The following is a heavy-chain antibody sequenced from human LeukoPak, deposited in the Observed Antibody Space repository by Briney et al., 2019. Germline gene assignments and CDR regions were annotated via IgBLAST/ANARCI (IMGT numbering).Heavy chain of an antibody. V-gene: IGHV4-34*01. CDR1: GGSISSYY. CDR3: ARWIQLWLRYFDY. D-gene: IGHD5-18*01. Sequence: SETLSLTCTVSGGSISSYYWSWIRQPPGKGLEWIGEINHSGSTNYNPSLKSRVTISVDTSKNQFSLKLSSVTAADTAVYYCARWIQLWLRYFDYWGQGTLVTVSS. CDR2: INHSGST. J-gene: IGHJ4*02.